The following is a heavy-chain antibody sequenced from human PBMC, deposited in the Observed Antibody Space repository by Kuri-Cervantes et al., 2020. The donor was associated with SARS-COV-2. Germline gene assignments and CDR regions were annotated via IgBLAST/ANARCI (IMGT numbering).Heavy chain of an antibody. CDR2: ISGSGGST. Sequence: GESLKISCAASGFTFSSYAMSWVRQAPGKGLEWVSAISGSGGSTYYADSVKGRFTISRDNSKNTLCLQMNSLRAEDTAVYYCAKVYCSSTSCYSFDYWGQGTLVTVSS. CDR3: AKVYCSSTSCYSFDY. V-gene: IGHV3-23*01. J-gene: IGHJ4*02. CDR1: GFTFSSYA. D-gene: IGHD2-2*01.